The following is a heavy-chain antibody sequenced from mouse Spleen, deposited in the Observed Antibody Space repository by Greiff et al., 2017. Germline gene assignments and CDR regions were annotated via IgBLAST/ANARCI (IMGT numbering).Heavy chain of an antibody. D-gene: IGHD2-1*01. V-gene: IGHV1-53*01. CDR1: GYTFTSYW. J-gene: IGHJ3*01. CDR3: ARSYYGNSWFAY. CDR2: INPSSGGT. Sequence: QVQLQPPGTELVKPGASGKLSCKASGYTFTSYWMPWVKQRPGQGLEWIGNINPSSGGTNYNEKFKTKATLTVDKSSSTAYMQLSSLTSEDSAVYYCARSYYGNSWFAYWGQGTLVTVSA.